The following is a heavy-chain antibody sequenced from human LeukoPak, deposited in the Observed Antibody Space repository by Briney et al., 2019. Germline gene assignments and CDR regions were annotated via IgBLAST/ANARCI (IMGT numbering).Heavy chain of an antibody. J-gene: IGHJ5*02. CDR3: ATEYSSSSAIDP. CDR2: IYHSGST. CDR1: GYSISSGYY. D-gene: IGHD6-6*01. Sequence: SETLSLTCAVSGYSISSGYYWSWIRQPPGKGLEWIGSIYHSGSTYYNPSLKSRVTISVDTSKNQFSLKLSSVTAADTAVYYCATEYSSSSAIDPWGQGTLVTVSS. V-gene: IGHV4-38-2*01.